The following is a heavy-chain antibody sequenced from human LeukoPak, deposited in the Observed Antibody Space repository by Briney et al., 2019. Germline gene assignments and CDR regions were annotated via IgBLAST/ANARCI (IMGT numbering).Heavy chain of an antibody. CDR2: IYYSGST. Sequence: PSETLSLTCTVSGGSISSYYWSWIRQPPGKGLEWIGYIYYSGSTNYNPSLKSRVTISVDTSKNQFSLKLSSVTAADTAVYYFANLVGADYFDYWGQGTLVTVSS. J-gene: IGHJ4*02. D-gene: IGHD1-26*01. V-gene: IGHV4-59*01. CDR3: ANLVGADYFDY. CDR1: GGSISSYY.